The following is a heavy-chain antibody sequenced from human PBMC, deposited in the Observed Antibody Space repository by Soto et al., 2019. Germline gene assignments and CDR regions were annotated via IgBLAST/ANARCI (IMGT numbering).Heavy chain of an antibody. V-gene: IGHV3-33*01. J-gene: IGHJ6*02. CDR2: VWYDGRNT. D-gene: IGHD5-12*01. CDR1: GFTFRNYG. Sequence: QVQLVESGGGVVQPGRSLRLSCAASGFTFRNYGMHWVRQAPAKGLEWVALVWYDGRNTNYVDCVKGRFTISRDNSKNTLYLQMNSMRDEYTAVYYCVRAAGYSGNDYVYYYCMEVWGQGTKVTVSS. CDR3: VRAAGYSGNDYVYYYCMEV.